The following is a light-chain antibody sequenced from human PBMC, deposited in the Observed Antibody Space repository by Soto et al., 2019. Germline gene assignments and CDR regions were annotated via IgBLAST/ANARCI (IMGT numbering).Light chain of an antibody. CDR2: EVS. Sequence: QSALTQPASVSGSPGQSIAISCTGTSSDVVTYKYVSWYQQHPGKAPKLMIYEVSIRPSGVSDCFSGSKSANTASLTISGLRPEDEAYYYCCSYAGSSTRVVFGGGTKLTVL. CDR1: SSDVVTYKY. CDR3: CSYAGSSTRVV. J-gene: IGLJ2*01. V-gene: IGLV2-14*01.